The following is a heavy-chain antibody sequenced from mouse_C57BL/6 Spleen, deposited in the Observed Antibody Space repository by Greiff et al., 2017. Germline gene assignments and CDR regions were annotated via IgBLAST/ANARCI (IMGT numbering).Heavy chain of an antibody. V-gene: IGHV1-63*01. D-gene: IGHD1-1*01. CDR1: GYTFTNYW. CDR2: IYPGGGYT. Sequence: QVQLKESGAELVRPGTSVKMSCKASGYTFTNYWIGWAKQRPGHGLEWIGDIYPGGGYTNYNEKFKGKATLTADKSSSTAYMQFSSLTSEDSAIYYCARYLITTVVATGYFDVWGTGTTVTVSS. J-gene: IGHJ1*03. CDR3: ARYLITTVVATGYFDV.